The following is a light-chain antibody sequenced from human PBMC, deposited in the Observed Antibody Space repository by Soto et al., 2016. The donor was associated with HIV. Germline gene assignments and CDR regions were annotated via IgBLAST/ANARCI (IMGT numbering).Light chain of an antibody. CDR2: KAS. CDR3: QQYYSYHT. CDR1: QSISTW. V-gene: IGKV1-5*03. Sequence: DIQMTQFPSILSASVGDRVTITCRASQSISTWLAWYQQKPGKAPKFLIYKASNLENGVPSRFSGSGSGTEFTLTISSLQPDDFATYYCQQYYSYHTFGQGTKLEIK. J-gene: IGKJ2*01.